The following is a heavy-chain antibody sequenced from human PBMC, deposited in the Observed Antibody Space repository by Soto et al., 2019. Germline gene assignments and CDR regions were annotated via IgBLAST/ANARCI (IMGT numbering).Heavy chain of an antibody. CDR3: ARGANYGDYGAFDV. J-gene: IGHJ4*02. V-gene: IGHV3-21*06. CDR1: GFIFSSYS. CDR2: FTRSTATT. Sequence: EVQLAESGGGLVRPGGSLRLSCAASGFIFSSYSLTWVRQAPGKGLEWVSSFTRSTATTYYADSVKGRFTISRDNAENSLYLQMNSLRAEDTAVYYCARGANYGDYGAFDVWGQGTLVTVAS. D-gene: IGHD4-17*01.